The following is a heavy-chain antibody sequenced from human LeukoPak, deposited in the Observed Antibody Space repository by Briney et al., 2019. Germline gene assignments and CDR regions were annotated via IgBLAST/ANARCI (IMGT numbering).Heavy chain of an antibody. V-gene: IGHV4-59*01. D-gene: IGHD6-13*01. CDR1: GGSISSYY. CDR3: AREVEQQIDY. Sequence: SETLSLTCTVSGGSISSYYWSWLRQPPGKGLEWIGYIYHSGSTNYNPSLKSRVTISVDTSKNQFSLKLSSVTAADTAVYYCAREVEQQIDYWGQGTLVTVSS. J-gene: IGHJ4*02. CDR2: IYHSGST.